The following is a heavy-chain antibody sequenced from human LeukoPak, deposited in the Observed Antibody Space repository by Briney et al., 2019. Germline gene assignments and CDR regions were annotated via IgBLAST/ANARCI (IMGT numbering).Heavy chain of an antibody. CDR2: INPNSGGT. D-gene: IGHD1-1*01. V-gene: IGHV1-2*02. Sequence: ASVKVSCKASGYTFTGYYMHWVRQAPGQGLEWMGWINPNSGGTNYAQKFQGRVTMTRDTSISTAYMELSRLRSDDTAVYYCARAGTALSGDAFDIWGQGTMATVSS. J-gene: IGHJ3*02. CDR1: GYTFTGYY. CDR3: ARAGTALSGDAFDI.